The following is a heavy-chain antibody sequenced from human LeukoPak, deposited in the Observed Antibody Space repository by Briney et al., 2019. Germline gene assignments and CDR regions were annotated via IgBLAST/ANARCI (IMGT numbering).Heavy chain of an antibody. Sequence: SETLSLTCSISGGSVSDYYWSWIRQSPGKGLEWIGYIYHTGSTSYSPSLKSRVTISADTSQNPFSLKLSSVPAADTAVYYCASRKLGNDYWGQGTLVTVSS. V-gene: IGHV4-59*02. J-gene: IGHJ4*02. CDR2: IYHTGST. CDR1: GGSVSDYY. CDR3: ASRKLGNDY. D-gene: IGHD7-27*01.